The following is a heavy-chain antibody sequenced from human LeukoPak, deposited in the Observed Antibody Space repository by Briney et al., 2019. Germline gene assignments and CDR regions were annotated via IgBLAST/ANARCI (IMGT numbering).Heavy chain of an antibody. CDR1: GFTLRSHA. J-gene: IGHJ6*04. Sequence: GGSLRLSCAASGFTLRSHALHWVRQAPGKGLEYISGISGGGGSTSYATSVKGRFIMSRDTSKNMLHLQMAGLRAEDTAVYYCPRRAGPTLMDVWGKGTTVTVSS. D-gene: IGHD1-7*01. V-gene: IGHV3-64*01. CDR3: PRRAGPTLMDV. CDR2: ISGGGGST.